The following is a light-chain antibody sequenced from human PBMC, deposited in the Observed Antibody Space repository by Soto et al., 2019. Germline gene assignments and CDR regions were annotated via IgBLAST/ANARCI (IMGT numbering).Light chain of an antibody. Sequence: EIVLTQSPATLSLSPGERATLSCRASQSVSSYLAWYKQKPGQAPRLLIYDASNRATGIPARFSGSGSGTDFTLTISSLEPEDFAVYYCQQRSNWPPSTFGQGTRLELK. V-gene: IGKV3-11*01. J-gene: IGKJ5*01. CDR2: DAS. CDR1: QSVSSY. CDR3: QQRSNWPPST.